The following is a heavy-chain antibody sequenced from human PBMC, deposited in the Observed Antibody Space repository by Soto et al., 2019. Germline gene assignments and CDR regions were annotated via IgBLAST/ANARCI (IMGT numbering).Heavy chain of an antibody. CDR1: GFTFSSYW. Sequence: PGGSLRLSCAASGFTFSSYWMSWVRQAPGKGLEWVANIKQDGSEKYYVDSVKGRFTISRDNAKNSLYLQMNSLRAEDTAVYYCARVAVAAADAFDIWGQGTMVTVSS. D-gene: IGHD6-19*01. CDR3: ARVAVAAADAFDI. CDR2: IKQDGSEK. V-gene: IGHV3-7*01. J-gene: IGHJ3*02.